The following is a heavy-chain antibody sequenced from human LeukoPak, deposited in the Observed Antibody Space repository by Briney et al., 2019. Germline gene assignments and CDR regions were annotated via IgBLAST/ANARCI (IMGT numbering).Heavy chain of an antibody. CDR3: ARNQPDYFDY. CDR1: GFTFSSYE. V-gene: IGHV3-48*03. D-gene: IGHD1-14*01. J-gene: IGHJ4*02. CDR2: ISSSGSTI. Sequence: PGGSLRLSCAASGFTFSSYEMNWVRQAPGKGLEWVSYISSSGSTIYYADSVKGRFTISRDNAKNSLYLQMSSLRAEDTAVYYCARNQPDYFDYWGQGTLVTVSS.